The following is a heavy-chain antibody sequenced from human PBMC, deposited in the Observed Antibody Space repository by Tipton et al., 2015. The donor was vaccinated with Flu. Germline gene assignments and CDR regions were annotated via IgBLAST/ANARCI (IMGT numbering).Heavy chain of an antibody. CDR3: ARGGHYYDSSGYYYYYGMDV. CDR1: GDSVSSNSAA. CDR2: TYYRSKWYN. D-gene: IGHD3-22*01. V-gene: IGHV6-1*01. J-gene: IGHJ6*02. Sequence: LRLSCAISGDSVSSNSAAWNWIRQSPSRGLEWLGRTYYRSKWYNDYAVSVKSRITINPDTSKNQFSLQLNSVTPEDTAVYYCARGGHYYDSSGYYYYYGMDVWGQGTTVTVSS.